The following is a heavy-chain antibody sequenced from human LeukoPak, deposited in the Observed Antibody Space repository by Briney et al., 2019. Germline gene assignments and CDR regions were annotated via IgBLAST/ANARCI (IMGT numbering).Heavy chain of an antibody. Sequence: SGPTLVNPTQTLTLTCTFSGFSLGTSGVIVGWIRQPPGKALEWLALIYWNDDKRYSPSLKSRLTITKDTSKNQVVLTMTNMDPVDTATYYCAHRLRYCSGGSCYSTFDYWGQGTLVTVSS. D-gene: IGHD2-15*01. CDR3: AHRLRYCSGGSCYSTFDY. V-gene: IGHV2-5*01. CDR2: IYWNDDK. J-gene: IGHJ4*02. CDR1: GFSLGTSGVI.